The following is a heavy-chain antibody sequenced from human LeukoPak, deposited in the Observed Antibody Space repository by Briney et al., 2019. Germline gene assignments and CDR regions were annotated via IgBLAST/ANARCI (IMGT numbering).Heavy chain of an antibody. Sequence: SETLSLTCAVYGGSFSGYYWSWIRQPPGKGLEWIGEINHSGSTNYNPSLKSRVTMSVDTSKNQISLKLKSVTAADTAVYYCARVPKDSSSSFLFDYWGQGTLVTVSS. V-gene: IGHV4-34*10. CDR3: ARVPKDSSSSFLFDY. J-gene: IGHJ4*02. D-gene: IGHD6-6*01. CDR2: INHSGST. CDR1: GGSFSGYY.